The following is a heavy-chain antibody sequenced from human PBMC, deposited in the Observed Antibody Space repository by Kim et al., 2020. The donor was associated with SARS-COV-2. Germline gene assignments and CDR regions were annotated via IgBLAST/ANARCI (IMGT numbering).Heavy chain of an antibody. V-gene: IGHV3-9*01. J-gene: IGHJ4*02. CDR3: ASSPYYYDSSGYYY. Sequence: YAESVKGRFTISRDNAKNSLYLQMNSLRAEDTALYYCASSPYYYDSSGYYYWGQGTLVTVSS. D-gene: IGHD3-22*01.